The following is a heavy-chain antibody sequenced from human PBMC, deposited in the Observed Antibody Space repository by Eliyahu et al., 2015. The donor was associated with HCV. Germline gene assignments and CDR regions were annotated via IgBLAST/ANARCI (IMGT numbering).Heavy chain of an antibody. CDR1: GYSISSGYY. Sequence: QVQLQESGPGLVKPSETLSLTCAVSGYSISSGYYWGWXRQPPGKGLEWIGSIYHSGSTYYNPSLKSRVTISVDTSKNQFSLKLSSVTAADTAVYYCARSGYSSSWYYFDYWGQGTLVTVSS. V-gene: IGHV4-38-2*01. J-gene: IGHJ4*02. CDR2: IYHSGST. CDR3: ARSGYSSSWYYFDY. D-gene: IGHD6-13*01.